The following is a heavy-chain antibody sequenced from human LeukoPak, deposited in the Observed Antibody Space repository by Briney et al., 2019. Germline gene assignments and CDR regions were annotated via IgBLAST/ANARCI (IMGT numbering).Heavy chain of an antibody. CDR1: GYSFSSHW. Sequence: GESLKISCKGSGYSFSSHWIGWVRQMPGKGLEWMGIFNPGDSDTRYSPSFQGQVTISADKSISTAYLQWNSLKASDTAMYYCVRRVVRFGELSQRYFDYWGQGTLVTVSS. V-gene: IGHV5-51*01. CDR3: VRRVVRFGELSQRYFDY. J-gene: IGHJ4*02. D-gene: IGHD3-10*01. CDR2: FNPGDSDT.